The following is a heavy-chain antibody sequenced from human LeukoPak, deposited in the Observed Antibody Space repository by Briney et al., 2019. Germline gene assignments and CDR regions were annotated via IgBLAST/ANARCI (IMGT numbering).Heavy chain of an antibody. V-gene: IGHV3-21*01. D-gene: IGHD2-15*01. CDR1: GFTFSSYS. CDR3: ARDGTYCSGGSCYRTDAFDI. CDR2: ISSSSSYI. Sequence: GGSLRLSCAASGFTFSSYSMNWVRQAPGKGLEWVSSISSSSSYIYYADSVKGRFTISRDNAKNSLYLQMYSLRAEDTAVYYCARDGTYCSGGSCYRTDAFDIWGQGTMVTVSS. J-gene: IGHJ3*02.